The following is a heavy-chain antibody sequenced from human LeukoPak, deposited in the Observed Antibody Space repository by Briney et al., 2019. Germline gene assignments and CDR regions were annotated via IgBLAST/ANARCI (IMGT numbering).Heavy chain of an antibody. J-gene: IGHJ4*02. Sequence: PGGSLRLSCAASGFTFSSYWMHWVRQAPGKGLVWVSRVNTDGSTPTYADSVKGRFTISRDNAKNTLYLQMNSLRAEDTAVHYCARDRGSYSDYWGQGTLVTVSS. CDR1: GFTFSSYW. V-gene: IGHV3-74*01. CDR2: VNTDGSTP. D-gene: IGHD3-16*01. CDR3: ARDRGSYSDY.